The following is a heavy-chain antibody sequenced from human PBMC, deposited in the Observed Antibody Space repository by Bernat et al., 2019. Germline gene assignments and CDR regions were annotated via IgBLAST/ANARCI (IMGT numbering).Heavy chain of an antibody. V-gene: IGHV1-69*01. CDR3: ARARVTMVRGVIPYYGMDV. J-gene: IGHJ6*02. CDR1: GGTFSSYA. D-gene: IGHD3-10*01. Sequence: QVQLVQSGAEVKKPGSSVKVSCKASGGTFSSYAISWVRQAPGQGLEWMGGIIPIFGTANHAQKFQGRVTITADESTSTAYMELSSLRSEDTAVYYCARARVTMVRGVIPYYGMDVWGQGTTVTVSS. CDR2: IIPIFGTA.